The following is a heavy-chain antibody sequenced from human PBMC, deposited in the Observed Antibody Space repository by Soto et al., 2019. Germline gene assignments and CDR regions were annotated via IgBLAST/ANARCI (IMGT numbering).Heavy chain of an antibody. CDR1: GFTFSTYA. CDR2: ISYDSTNK. V-gene: IGHV3-30*18. Sequence: QVHLVESGGGVVQPGQSLRLSCAASGFTFSTYAMHWLRQAPGKGLEWVAIISYDSTNKFYADSVKGRFTISRDNSKNTLYLQMDTLRPEDPAVYCCAKTYPGGRCSGVCYPDYWGQGTLVTVSS. J-gene: IGHJ4*02. CDR3: AKTYPGGRCSGVCYPDY. D-gene: IGHD2-21*02.